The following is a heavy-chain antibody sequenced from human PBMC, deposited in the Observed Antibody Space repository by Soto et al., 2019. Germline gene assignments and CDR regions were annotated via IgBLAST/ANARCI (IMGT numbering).Heavy chain of an antibody. J-gene: IGHJ4*02. Sequence: QVQLQESGPGLVKPSGTLSHTCAVSGGSISSSNWSSWVRQPPGKGLKRIGEIYHSGCTNCIPSLKGPGTISVDKSKNQFSLKLSSVTAADRAVYYCVRVREIEQWLVPFDYWGQGTLVTVSS. V-gene: IGHV4-4*02. CDR2: IYHSGCT. D-gene: IGHD6-19*01. CDR3: VRVREIEQWLVPFDY. CDR1: GGSISSSNW.